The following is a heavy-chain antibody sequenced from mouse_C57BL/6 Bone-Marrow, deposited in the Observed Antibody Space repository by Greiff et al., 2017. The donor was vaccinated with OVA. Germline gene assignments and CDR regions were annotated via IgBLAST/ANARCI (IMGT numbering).Heavy chain of an antibody. J-gene: IGHJ1*03. Sequence: DVHLVESGPGLVKPSQSLSLTCSVTGYSITSGYYWNWIRQFPGNKLEWMGYISYDGSNNYNPSLKNRISITRDTSKNQFFLKLNSVTTEDTATYYCARFYCYWYFDVWGTGTTVTVSS. CDR1: GYSITSGYY. V-gene: IGHV3-6*01. CDR3: ARFYCYWYFDV. CDR2: ISYDGSN. D-gene: IGHD2-3*01.